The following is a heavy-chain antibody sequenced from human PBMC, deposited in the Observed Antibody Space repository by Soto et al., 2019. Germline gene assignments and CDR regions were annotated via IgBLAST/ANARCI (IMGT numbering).Heavy chain of an antibody. J-gene: IGHJ4*02. CDR1: GGSISGYY. CDR3: ARHRAFCSGNRCYSRHFDY. D-gene: IGHD2-15*01. Sequence: SETLSLTCTVSGGSISGYYWSWIRQPPGEGLEWIAYIYYSGSTNYNPSLKSRVTISVDTSKNQFSLKLSSVTAADTAVYYCARHRAFCSGNRCYSRHFDYWGPGTLVTVSS. V-gene: IGHV4-59*08. CDR2: IYYSGST.